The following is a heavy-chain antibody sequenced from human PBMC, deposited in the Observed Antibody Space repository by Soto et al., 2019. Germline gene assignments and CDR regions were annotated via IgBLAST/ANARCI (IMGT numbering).Heavy chain of an antibody. CDR2: IDPSDSQT. CDR3: ARQIYDSDTGPNFQYHFDS. CDR1: GYSFAGYW. D-gene: IGHD3-22*01. Sequence: PGESLKISCKGSGYSFAGYWVTWVRQKPGKGLEWMGRIDPSDSQTYYSPSFRGHVTISVTKSITTVFLQWSSLRASDTAMYYCARQIYDSDTGPNFQYHFDSWGQGTLVTVSS. J-gene: IGHJ4*02. V-gene: IGHV5-10-1*01.